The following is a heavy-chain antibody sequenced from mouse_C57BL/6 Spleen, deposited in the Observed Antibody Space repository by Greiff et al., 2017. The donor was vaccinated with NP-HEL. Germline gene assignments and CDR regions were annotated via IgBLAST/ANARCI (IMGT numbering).Heavy chain of an antibody. CDR2: INPSSGYT. J-gene: IGHJ2*01. CDR1: GYTFTSYT. Sequence: VQLQQSGAELARPGASVKMSCKASGYTFTSYTMHWVKQRPGQGLEWIGYINPSSGYTKYNQKFKDKATLTADKSSSTAYMQLSSLTSEEAPVYDCAKQVVTTVVAPGFDYWGQGTTLTVSS. CDR3: AKQVVTTVVAPGFDY. D-gene: IGHD1-1*01. V-gene: IGHV1-4*01.